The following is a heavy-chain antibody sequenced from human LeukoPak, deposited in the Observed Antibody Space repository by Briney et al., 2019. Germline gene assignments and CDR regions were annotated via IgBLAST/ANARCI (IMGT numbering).Heavy chain of an antibody. Sequence: GRSLRLSCAASGFTFSSYAMHWVRQAPGKGLEWVAVISYDGSNKYYADSVKGRFTISRDNSKNTPYLQMNSLRAEDTAVYYCARDGERYCSGGSCYFTNWFDPWGQGTLVTVSS. D-gene: IGHD2-15*01. CDR2: ISYDGSNK. V-gene: IGHV3-30-3*01. CDR1: GFTFSSYA. CDR3: ARDGERYCSGGSCYFTNWFDP. J-gene: IGHJ5*02.